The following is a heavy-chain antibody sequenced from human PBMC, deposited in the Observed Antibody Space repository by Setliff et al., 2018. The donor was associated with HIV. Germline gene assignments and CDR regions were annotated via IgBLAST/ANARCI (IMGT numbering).Heavy chain of an antibody. CDR3: ARHSDFWSEDAFDI. CDR2: ISTSGST. J-gene: IGHJ3*02. V-gene: IGHV4-4*09. D-gene: IGHD3-3*01. CDR1: GGSINNFY. Sequence: SETLSLTCTVSGGSINNFYWSWIRQPPGKGLEWIGYISTSGSTKYNPSLKSRVTILVDPSNNQFSLRLSSVTAADTAVYYCARHSDFWSEDAFDIWAQETVVTV.